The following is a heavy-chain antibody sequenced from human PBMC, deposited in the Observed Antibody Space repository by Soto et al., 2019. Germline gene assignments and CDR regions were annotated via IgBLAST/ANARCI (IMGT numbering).Heavy chain of an antibody. CDR3: AREPIAAAGSDSAFDI. J-gene: IGHJ3*02. CDR1: GYTFTGYY. CDR2: INPNSGGT. D-gene: IGHD6-13*01. Sequence: QVQLVQSGAEAKKPGASVKVSCKASGYTFTGYYMHWVRQAPGQGLEWMGWINPNSGGTNYAQKFQGRVTMTRDTSISTAYMELSRLRSDDTAVYYCAREPIAAAGSDSAFDIWGQGTMVTVSS. V-gene: IGHV1-2*02.